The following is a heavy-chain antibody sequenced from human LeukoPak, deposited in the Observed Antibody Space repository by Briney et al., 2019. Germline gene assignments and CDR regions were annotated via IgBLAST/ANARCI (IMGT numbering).Heavy chain of an antibody. CDR2: INQDGSEK. D-gene: IGHD3-10*01. J-gene: IGHJ1*01. CDR3: ARDKWFGEFTAFQY. V-gene: IGHV3-7*01. Sequence: PGGSLRLSCAASGFTFSSYSMSWVRQAPGKGLEWVVNINQDGSEKNDVDSVKGRFTIYRDNAKNSLYLQMNSLRAEDTAVYYCARDKWFGEFTAFQYWGQGSLVTVSS. CDR1: GFTFSSYS.